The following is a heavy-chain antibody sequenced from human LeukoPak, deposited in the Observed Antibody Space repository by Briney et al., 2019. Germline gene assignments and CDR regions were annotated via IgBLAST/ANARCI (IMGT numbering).Heavy chain of an antibody. CDR2: ISGSGVST. CDR1: GFTFSSYA. J-gene: IGHJ3*02. V-gene: IGHV3-23*01. Sequence: PGGSLRLSCAASGFTFSSYAISWVRQAPGKGLEWFSVISGSGVSTKYADSVKGRFTISRDNSKNTLYLQTNSLRAEDTAVYYCAKDIVIIPAASYAFDIWGQGTMVIVSS. CDR3: AKDIVIIPAASYAFDI. D-gene: IGHD2-2*01.